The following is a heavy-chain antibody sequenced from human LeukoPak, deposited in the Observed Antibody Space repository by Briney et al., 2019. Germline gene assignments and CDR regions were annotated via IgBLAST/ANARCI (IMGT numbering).Heavy chain of an antibody. CDR3: AKARTHEYSNYNY. J-gene: IGHJ4*02. V-gene: IGHV3-23*01. Sequence: GGSLRLSCAASGFTFSSYAMSWVRQAPGKGLEWVSVISGSGDNTYCADSVKGRFTISRDNSKNTLYLQMNSLRAEDTAVYYCAKARTHEYSNYNYWGQGTLVTVSS. CDR2: ISGSGDNT. CDR1: GFTFSSYA. D-gene: IGHD4-11*01.